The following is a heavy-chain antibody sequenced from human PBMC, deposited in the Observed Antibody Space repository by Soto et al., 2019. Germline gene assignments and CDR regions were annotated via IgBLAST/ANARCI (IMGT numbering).Heavy chain of an antibody. CDR3: ARAAEDYGGKSDQWFDS. D-gene: IGHD4-17*01. CDR1: GGTFSSYA. J-gene: IGHJ5*01. Sequence: SVKVSCKASGGTFSSYAISWVRQAPGQGLEWMGGIIPIFGTANYAQKFQGRVTITADESTSTAYMELSSLRSEDTAVYYCARAAEDYGGKSDQWFDSWGKGTLVTVAS. CDR2: IIPIFGTA. V-gene: IGHV1-69*13.